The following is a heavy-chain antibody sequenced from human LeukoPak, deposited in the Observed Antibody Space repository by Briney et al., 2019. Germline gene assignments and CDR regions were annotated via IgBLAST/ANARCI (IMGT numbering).Heavy chain of an antibody. CDR3: ASESKYDSSGANAFDI. CDR2: IHPNTGGT. J-gene: IGHJ3*02. D-gene: IGHD3-22*01. CDR1: GYTFTGHY. Sequence: GASVKVSCYASGYTFTGHYIHWVRQAPGQGLEWMGWIHPNTGGTKYAQKFQGRVTMTRDTSSSTAYMELSSLRSADTAVYYCASESKYDSSGANAFDIWGQGTMVTVSS. V-gene: IGHV1-2*02.